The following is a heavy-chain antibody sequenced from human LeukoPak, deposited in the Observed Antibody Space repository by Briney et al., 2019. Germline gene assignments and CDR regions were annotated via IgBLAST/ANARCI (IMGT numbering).Heavy chain of an antibody. V-gene: IGHV3-21*01. CDR3: ARDMKDAIGSSSFDY. CDR1: GFTFSSYS. Sequence: PGRSLRLSCAASGFTFSSYSMNWVRQAPGKGLEWVSSISSSSSYIYYADSVKGRFTISRDNAKNSLYLQMNSLRAEDTAVYYCARDMKDAIGSSSFDYWGQGTLVTVSS. J-gene: IGHJ4*02. CDR2: ISSSSSYI. D-gene: IGHD6-6*01.